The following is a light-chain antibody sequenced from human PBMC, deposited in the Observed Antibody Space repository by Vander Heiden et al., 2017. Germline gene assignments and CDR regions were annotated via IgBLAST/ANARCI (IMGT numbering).Light chain of an antibody. CDR3: QSYDSSLNVV. Sequence: QSVLTQPPSVSGAPGQRVTISCTGSSSNIGAGYDVHWYQQLPGTAPKLLVYGNTNRPSGVPDRVSGSKSGNSASLAITGLQAEDEADYYCQSYDSSLNVVFGGGTKLTVL. J-gene: IGLJ3*02. CDR1: SSNIGAGYD. CDR2: GNT. V-gene: IGLV1-40*01.